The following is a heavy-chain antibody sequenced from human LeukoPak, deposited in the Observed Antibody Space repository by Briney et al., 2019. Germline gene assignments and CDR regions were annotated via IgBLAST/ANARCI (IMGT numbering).Heavy chain of an antibody. CDR1: VYTFTGYY. D-gene: IGHD3-10*01. Sequence: GASVKVSCKASVYTFTGYYMHWVRQAPAQGLEWMGWINPNSGGTNYAQKFQGRVTMTRDTSISTVYMELSRLRSDDTAVYYCARDSDGRLGYFDPWGRGTLVTVSS. CDR2: INPNSGGT. V-gene: IGHV1-2*02. CDR3: ARDSDGRLGYFDP. J-gene: IGHJ2*01.